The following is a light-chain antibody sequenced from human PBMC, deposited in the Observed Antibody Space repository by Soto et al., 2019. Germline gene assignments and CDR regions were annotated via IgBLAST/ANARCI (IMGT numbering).Light chain of an antibody. CDR3: QQYYSTPYT. V-gene: IGKV4-1*01. CDR2: WAS. CDR1: QSVLYSSNNKNY. J-gene: IGKJ2*01. Sequence: DIVMTQSPDFLAVSLGERATINCKSSQSVLYSSNNKNYLAWYQQKPGQHPKLIISWASTRESGVPDRFIGSGSGTDFTLTISSLQAEDVAVYYCQQYYSTPYTFGQGTKLEIK.